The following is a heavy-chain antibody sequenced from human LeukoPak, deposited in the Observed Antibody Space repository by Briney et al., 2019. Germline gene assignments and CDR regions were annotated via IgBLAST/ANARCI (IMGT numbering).Heavy chain of an antibody. CDR3: AKDLVPVRGDSYGGNYYYYMDV. Sequence: EGSLRLSCAAPGFTFSSYAMSWVRQAPGKGLEWVSAISGSGGSTYYADSVKGRFTISRDNSKNTLYLQMNSLRAEDTAVYYCAKDLVPVRGDSYGGNYYYYMDVWGRGTTVTVSS. J-gene: IGHJ6*03. D-gene: IGHD5-18*01. CDR2: ISGSGGST. CDR1: GFTFSSYA. V-gene: IGHV3-23*01.